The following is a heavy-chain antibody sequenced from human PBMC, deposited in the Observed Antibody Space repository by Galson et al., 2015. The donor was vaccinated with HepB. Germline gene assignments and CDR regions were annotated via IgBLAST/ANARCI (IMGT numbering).Heavy chain of an antibody. CDR1: GFTLSYYT. Sequence: LRLSCAGSGFTLSYYTMNWVRQAPGKVLEWVSSITSGSENIYYSASVKGRFTVSRDNAKKSLYLQMNSLRAEDTAVYYCARIASGTLAWFDPWGHGTLVTVSS. V-gene: IGHV3-21*01. D-gene: IGHD6-13*01. J-gene: IGHJ5*02. CDR2: ITSGSENI. CDR3: ARIASGTLAWFDP.